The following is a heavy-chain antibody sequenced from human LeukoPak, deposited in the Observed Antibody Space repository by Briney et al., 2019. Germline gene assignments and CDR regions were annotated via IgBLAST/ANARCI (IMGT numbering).Heavy chain of an antibody. Sequence: PVWSLRLSCAASGFTFSSYEMNWVRQAPGKGLEWVSYISSSGSTIYYADSVKGRFTISRDNAKNSLYLQMNSLRAEDTAVYYCARRYCSSASCLLDYWGQGTLVTVSS. J-gene: IGHJ4*02. CDR3: ARRYCSSASCLLDY. CDR2: ISSSGSTI. CDR1: GFTFSSYE. V-gene: IGHV3-48*03. D-gene: IGHD2-2*01.